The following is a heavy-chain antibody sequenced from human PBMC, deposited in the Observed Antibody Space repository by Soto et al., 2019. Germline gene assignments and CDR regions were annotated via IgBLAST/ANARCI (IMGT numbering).Heavy chain of an antibody. D-gene: IGHD2-2*01. Sequence: PSETLSLTCTVSGGSISTYYWSWIRQPAGKGLEWIGRIYASGSTNYNPSLKSRVTMSVATSKNQFSLKLSSVTAADTAVYYCARGGMVITPTATAFDYWGQGTLVTVSS. CDR3: ARGGMVITPTATAFDY. V-gene: IGHV4-4*07. J-gene: IGHJ4*02. CDR2: IYASGST. CDR1: GGSISTYY.